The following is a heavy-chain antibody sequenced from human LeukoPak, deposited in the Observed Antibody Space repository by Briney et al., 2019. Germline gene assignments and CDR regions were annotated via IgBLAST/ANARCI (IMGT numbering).Heavy chain of an antibody. Sequence: SVKVSCKASGGTFSSYAISWVRQAPGQGLEWMGRIIPILGIANYAQKFQGRDTITADKSTSTAYMELSSLRSEDTAVYYCAKDNNGYSSGWYVSVCYFDYWGQGTLVTVSS. V-gene: IGHV1-69*04. J-gene: IGHJ4*02. CDR1: GGTFSSYA. CDR2: IIPILGIA. D-gene: IGHD6-19*01. CDR3: AKDNNGYSSGWYVSVCYFDY.